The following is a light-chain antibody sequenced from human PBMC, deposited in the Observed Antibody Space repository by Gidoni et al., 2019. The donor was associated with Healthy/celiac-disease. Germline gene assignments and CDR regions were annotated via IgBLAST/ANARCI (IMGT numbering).Light chain of an antibody. CDR2: DVS. V-gene: IGLV2-14*01. J-gene: IGLJ2*01. CDR1: SSDVGGYNY. Sequence: QSALTQPASVSRSPGQSITISCPGTSSDVGGYNYVSWYQPPPGKAPNLMIYDVSNRPSVVSNRFSGSKSGNTASLTISGLQAEDEADYYCSSYTSSSTLVFGGGTKLTVL. CDR3: SSYTSSSTLV.